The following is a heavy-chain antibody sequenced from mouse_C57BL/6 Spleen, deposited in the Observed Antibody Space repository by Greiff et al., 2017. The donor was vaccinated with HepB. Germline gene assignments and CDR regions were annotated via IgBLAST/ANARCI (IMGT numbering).Heavy chain of an antibody. D-gene: IGHD1-3*01. Sequence: EVKLVESGGGLVKPGGSLKLSCAASGFTFSSYTMSWVRQTPEKRLEWVATISGGGGNTYYPDSVKGRFTISRDNAKNTLYLQMSSLRSEDTALYYCARQGPSSFDYWGQGTTLTVSS. J-gene: IGHJ2*01. CDR3: ARQGPSSFDY. V-gene: IGHV5-9*01. CDR2: ISGGGGNT. CDR1: GFTFSSYT.